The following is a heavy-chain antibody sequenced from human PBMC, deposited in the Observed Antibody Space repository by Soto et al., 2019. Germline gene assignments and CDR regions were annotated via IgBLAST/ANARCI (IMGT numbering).Heavy chain of an antibody. J-gene: IGHJ4*02. Sequence: PGGSLRLSCVASGFTFSSYAMHWVRQAPGKGLEWVAVISHDGSNKNYADSVKGRFTISRDDSKTTLFMQMNSLRAEDTAVYYWAREQSLYGVNPSDYWGQGTPVTVSS. V-gene: IGHV3-30*04. CDR2: ISHDGSNK. D-gene: IGHD4-17*01. CDR3: AREQSLYGVNPSDY. CDR1: GFTFSSYA.